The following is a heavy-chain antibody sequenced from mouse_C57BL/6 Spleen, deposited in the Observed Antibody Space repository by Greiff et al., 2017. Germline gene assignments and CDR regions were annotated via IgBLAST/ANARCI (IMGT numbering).Heavy chain of an antibody. V-gene: IGHV14-4*01. CDR3: TRRWDWYFDV. J-gene: IGHJ1*03. D-gene: IGHD1-1*02. Sequence: EVQLQQSGAELVRPGASVKLSCTASGFNIKDDYMHWVKQRPEQGLEWIGWIDPENGDTEYASKFQGKATITADTSSNTAYLQLSSLTSEDTAVYYCTRRWDWYFDVWGTGTTVTVSS. CDR1: GFNIKDDY. CDR2: IDPENGDT.